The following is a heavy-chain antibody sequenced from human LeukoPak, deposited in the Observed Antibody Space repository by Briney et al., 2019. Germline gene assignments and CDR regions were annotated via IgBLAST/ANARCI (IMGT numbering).Heavy chain of an antibody. V-gene: IGHV3-23*01. D-gene: IGHD3-16*01. J-gene: IGHJ4*02. CDR2: ISGSGAST. Sequence: GGSLRLSCAASGFTFSSYAMNWVRQAPGKGLEWVSAISGSGASTYYADSVKGRFTISRDNSKNTLYLQMNSLRAEDTAVYYCAKDLYGGSFDYWGQGTLVTVSP. CDR1: GFTFSSYA. CDR3: AKDLYGGSFDY.